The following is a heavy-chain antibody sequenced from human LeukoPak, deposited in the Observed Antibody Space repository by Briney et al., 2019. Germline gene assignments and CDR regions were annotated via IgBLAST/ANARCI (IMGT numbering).Heavy chain of an antibody. Sequence: GGPLRLSCAASGFTFSNYAMSWVRQAPGKGLEWVSAISGSGGNTYYTDSVKGRFTISRDNSKNTLYVQMNSLRAEDTAVYYCAKALNYDFWSGLDPWGQGTLVTVSS. V-gene: IGHV3-23*01. CDR2: ISGSGGNT. CDR1: GFTFSNYA. CDR3: AKALNYDFWSGLDP. D-gene: IGHD3-3*01. J-gene: IGHJ5*02.